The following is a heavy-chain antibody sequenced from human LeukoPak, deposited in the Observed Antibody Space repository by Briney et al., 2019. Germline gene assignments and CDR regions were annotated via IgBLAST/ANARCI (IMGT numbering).Heavy chain of an antibody. CDR3: AGIDGYNYKHY. Sequence: GGSLRLSCAASGFTFSSYWMTWVRQAPGKGLEWVANIKEDGSEKYYVDSVKGRFTISRDNAKNSLYLQMNSLRAEDTAVYYCAGIDGYNYKHYWGQGTLVTVSS. J-gene: IGHJ4*02. CDR2: IKEDGSEK. D-gene: IGHD5-24*01. CDR1: GFTFSSYW. V-gene: IGHV3-7*01.